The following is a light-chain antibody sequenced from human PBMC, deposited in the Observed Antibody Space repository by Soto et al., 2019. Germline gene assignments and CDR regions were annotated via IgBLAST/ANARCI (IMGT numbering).Light chain of an antibody. CDR2: AAS. V-gene: IGKV1-17*01. CDR3: LQHTYLWT. J-gene: IGKJ1*01. Sequence: DIQVTQSPSSLSASVGDRVTITCRASQDIGDALGWFQQRPGKAPKRLIYAASSLQSGVPSRFSGSGSGTEFTLTISSLQPEDFATYYCLQHTYLWTFGQGTKVEMK. CDR1: QDIGDA.